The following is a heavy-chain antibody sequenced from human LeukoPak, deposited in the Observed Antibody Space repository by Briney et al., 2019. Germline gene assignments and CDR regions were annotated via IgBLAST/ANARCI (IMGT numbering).Heavy chain of an antibody. Sequence: SVKVSCKASGGTFSSYAISWVRQAPGQGLEWMGGIIPIFGTANYAQKFQGRTTITTDESTSTAYMELSSLRSEDTAVYYCAREGRQQLSFDYWGQGTLVTVSS. CDR2: IIPIFGTA. CDR1: GGTFSSYA. J-gene: IGHJ4*02. V-gene: IGHV1-69*05. CDR3: AREGRQQLSFDY. D-gene: IGHD6-13*01.